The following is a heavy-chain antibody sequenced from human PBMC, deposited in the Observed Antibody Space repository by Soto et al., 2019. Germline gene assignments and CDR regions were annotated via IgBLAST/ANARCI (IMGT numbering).Heavy chain of an antibody. Sequence: QVQLVESGGGLVKPGGSLRLSCAASEFMFSDYYMSWIRQAPGKGLEWLSHISSSGSIIYDADSVRGRFTISRDNTKNSLYLQMNSLRAEDTAVYYCARGGYDFWSGSSPYYYYGLDVWGQGTTVTVSS. J-gene: IGHJ6*02. CDR2: ISSSGSII. CDR1: EFMFSDYY. D-gene: IGHD3-3*01. CDR3: ARGGYDFWSGSSPYYYYGLDV. V-gene: IGHV3-11*01.